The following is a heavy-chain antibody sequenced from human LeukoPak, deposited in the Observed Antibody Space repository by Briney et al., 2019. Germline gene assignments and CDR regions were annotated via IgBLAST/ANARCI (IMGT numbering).Heavy chain of an antibody. CDR2: ISSSGSTI. Sequence: GGSLRLSCAASGFTFSDYYMSWIRQAPGKGLEWVSYISSSGSTIYYADSVKGRFTISRDNAKNSLYLQMNSLRAEDTAVYYCAGQLWLGAFDIWGQGTMVTVSS. J-gene: IGHJ3*02. CDR3: AGQLWLGAFDI. CDR1: GFTFSDYY. V-gene: IGHV3-11*01. D-gene: IGHD5-18*01.